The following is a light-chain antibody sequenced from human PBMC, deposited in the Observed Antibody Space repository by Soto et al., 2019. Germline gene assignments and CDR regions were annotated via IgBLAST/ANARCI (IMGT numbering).Light chain of an antibody. CDR1: QSVSTN. J-gene: IGKJ5*01. CDR3: HQRYNWPRVT. CDR2: DAS. Sequence: EIVMTQSPATLSVTPGVRATLSCRASQSVSTNLACYEHMAGQAPILLIYDASTRATGIPARFSGSGSGTDFTLTITSLEPEDFAVYFCHQRYNWPRVTFGQGTRLEIK. V-gene: IGKV3D-15*01.